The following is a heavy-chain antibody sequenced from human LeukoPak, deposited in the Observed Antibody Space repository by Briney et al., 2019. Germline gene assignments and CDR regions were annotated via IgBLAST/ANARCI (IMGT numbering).Heavy chain of an antibody. D-gene: IGHD3-10*02. Sequence: ASVKVSCKASGSTLTNYGISWVRQAPGQGLEWMGWISPYNGYTNYALKVQGRVTMTIDKSTSTAYMELRSLTSDDTAVYYCAREVRNHYGPGVPLPQYYYGMDVWGQGTAVIVSS. J-gene: IGHJ6*02. V-gene: IGHV1-18*01. CDR1: GSTLTNYG. CDR3: AREVRNHYGPGVPLPQYYYGMDV. CDR2: ISPYNGYT.